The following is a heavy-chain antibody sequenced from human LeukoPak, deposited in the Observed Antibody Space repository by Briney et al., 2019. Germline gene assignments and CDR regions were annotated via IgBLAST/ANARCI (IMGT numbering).Heavy chain of an antibody. CDR3: ARRGGYSYGGPFDY. D-gene: IGHD5-18*01. V-gene: IGHV4-34*01. Sequence: TSETLSLTCAVYGGSFSGYYWSWIRQPPGKGLEWIGEINHSGSTYYNPSLKSRVTISVDTSKNQFSLKLSSVTAADTAVYYCARRGGYSYGGPFDYWGQGTLVTVSS. CDR1: GGSFSGYY. J-gene: IGHJ4*02. CDR2: INHSGST.